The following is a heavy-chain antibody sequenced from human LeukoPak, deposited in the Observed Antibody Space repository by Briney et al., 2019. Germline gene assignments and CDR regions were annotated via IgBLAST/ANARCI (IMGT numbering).Heavy chain of an antibody. CDR3: ANHPLIVVVPAAINS. CDR2: ISGSGGST. D-gene: IGHD2-2*01. J-gene: IGHJ4*02. V-gene: IGHV3-23*01. CDR1: GFTFSSYA. Sequence: GGSLRLSCAASGFTFSSYAMSWVRQAPGKGLEWVSAISGSGGSTYYADSVKGRFTISRDNSKNTLYLQMNSLRAKDTAVYYCANHPLIVVVPAAINSWGQGTLVTVSS.